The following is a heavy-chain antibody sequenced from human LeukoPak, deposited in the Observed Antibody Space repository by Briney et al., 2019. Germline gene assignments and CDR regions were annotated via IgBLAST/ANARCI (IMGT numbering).Heavy chain of an antibody. CDR2: ITPSGATT. J-gene: IGHJ4*02. CDR3: AATVPTIRYGF. D-gene: IGHD5-24*01. Sequence: GGSLRLSCAASGFTFNSYAMYWVRQAPGKGLQWVSGITPSGATTFYADSVRGRFTISRDNSKSTLYLQMNSLRAEDTAVYYCAATVPTIRYGFWGQGTLVTVSS. V-gene: IGHV3-23*01. CDR1: GFTFNSYA.